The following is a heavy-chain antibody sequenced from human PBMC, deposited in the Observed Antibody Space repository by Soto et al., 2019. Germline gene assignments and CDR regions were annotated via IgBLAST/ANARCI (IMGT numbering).Heavy chain of an antibody. CDR3: ARGQYYDLWSGYGGFDL. V-gene: IGHV3-74*01. J-gene: IGHJ4*02. D-gene: IGHD3-3*01. CDR1: GFTFSSYW. CDR2: SNSDVTNT. Sequence: EVQLVESGGGLVQPGGSLRLSCAASGFTFSSYWMHWVRQVPGRGLAWVSRSNSDVTNTGYADSVKGRFTISRDNAKSTLYLQMNGLTAEDTAVYYCARGQYYDLWSGYGGFDLWGRGTLVTVSS.